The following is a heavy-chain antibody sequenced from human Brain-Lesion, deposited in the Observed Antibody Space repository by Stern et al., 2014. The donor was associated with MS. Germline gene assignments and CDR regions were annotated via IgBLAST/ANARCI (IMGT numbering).Heavy chain of an antibody. D-gene: IGHD3-22*01. CDR1: GYTFTGYY. Sequence: VQLEESGAEVKKHGASVKVSCKASGYTFTGYYMHWVRQAPGQGLEWMGWINPKSGGTNYAQKFQGWVTMTRDTSINTAYMELSRLRSDDTAVYYCATYYYDSTGYNDFWGQGTLVTVSS. J-gene: IGHJ4*02. CDR3: ATYYYDSTGYNDF. CDR2: INPKSGGT. V-gene: IGHV1-2*04.